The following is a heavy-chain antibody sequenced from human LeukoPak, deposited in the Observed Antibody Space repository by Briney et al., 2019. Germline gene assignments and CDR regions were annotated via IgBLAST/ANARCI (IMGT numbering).Heavy chain of an antibody. CDR1: GFTFSSYW. D-gene: IGHD5-18*01. V-gene: IGHV3-74*01. CDR2: INSDGSST. CDR3: ARDPKVYTATGEYWFDP. J-gene: IGHJ5*02. Sequence: PGGSLRLSCAASGFTFSSYWMHWVRQAPGKGLVWVSRINSDGSSTSYADSVKGRFTISRDNAKNTLYLQMNSLRAEDTAVYYCARDPKVYTATGEYWFDPWGQGTLVTVSS.